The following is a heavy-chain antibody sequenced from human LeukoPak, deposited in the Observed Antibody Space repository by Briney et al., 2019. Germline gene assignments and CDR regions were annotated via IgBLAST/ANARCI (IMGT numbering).Heavy chain of an antibody. CDR2: MNPNSGNT. Sequence: ASVKVSCKASGYTFTSYDINWVRQATGQGLEWMGWMNPNSGNTGYAQKFQGRVTMTRSTSISTAYMELSSLRSEDTAVYYCARSRWLQDWPIDYWGQGTLVTVSS. V-gene: IGHV1-8*01. J-gene: IGHJ4*02. CDR3: ARSRWLQDWPIDY. CDR1: GYTFTSYD. D-gene: IGHD5-24*01.